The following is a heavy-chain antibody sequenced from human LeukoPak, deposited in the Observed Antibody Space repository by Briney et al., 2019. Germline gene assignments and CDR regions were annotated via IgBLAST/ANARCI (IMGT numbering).Heavy chain of an antibody. Sequence: PSETLSPTCTVSGGSISSYYLNWIRQPAGKGLEWIGRIFTSGTTNYNPSLKSRVTMTVDTSKNQFSLKLSSVTAADTAVYYCARDRPSGYSSSWYDYYYYGMDVWGQGTTVTVSS. CDR1: GGSISSYY. CDR2: IFTSGTT. V-gene: IGHV4-4*07. D-gene: IGHD6-13*01. CDR3: ARDRPSGYSSSWYDYYYYGMDV. J-gene: IGHJ6*02.